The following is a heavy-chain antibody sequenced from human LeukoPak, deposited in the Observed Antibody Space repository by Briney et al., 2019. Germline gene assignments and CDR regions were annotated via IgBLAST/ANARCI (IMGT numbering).Heavy chain of an antibody. CDR1: GSTFSSYA. V-gene: IGHV3-30*04. CDR3: ARGPAYYYDSSGYSLDC. J-gene: IGHJ4*02. CDR2: ISYDGSNK. Sequence: GGSLRLSCAASGSTFSSYAMHWVRQAPGKGLEWVAVISYDGSNKYYADSVKGRFTISRDNSKNTLYLQMNSLRAEDTAVYYCARGPAYYYDSSGYSLDCWGQGTLVTVSS. D-gene: IGHD3-22*01.